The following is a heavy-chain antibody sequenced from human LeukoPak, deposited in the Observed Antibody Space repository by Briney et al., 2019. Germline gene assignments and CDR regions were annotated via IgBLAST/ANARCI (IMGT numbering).Heavy chain of an antibody. J-gene: IGHJ4*02. D-gene: IGHD3-10*01. V-gene: IGHV1-24*01. CDR3: ATSFMVRGSLDY. CDR2: FDPEDGET. Sequence: ASVKVPCKVSGYSLTELSTDWVRQAPGKGLEWMGGFDPEDGETLYAQKLQGRVTLTEDTSTDTAYMELSSLRSEDTAVYFCATSFMVRGSLDYWGQGTLVTVSS. CDR1: GYSLTELS.